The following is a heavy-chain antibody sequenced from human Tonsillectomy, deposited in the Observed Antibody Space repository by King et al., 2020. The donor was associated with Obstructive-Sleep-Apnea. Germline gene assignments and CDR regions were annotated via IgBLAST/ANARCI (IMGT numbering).Heavy chain of an antibody. CDR3: AREDYGDYGLFDY. J-gene: IGHJ4*02. V-gene: IGHV3-33*01. Sequence: QLVQSGGGVVQPGRSLRLSCAASGFTFSSYGMHWVRQAPGKGLEWVAVIWYDGSNKYYADSVKGRFTISRDNSKNTLYLQMNSLRAEDTAVYYCAREDYGDYGLFDYWGQGTLVTVSS. D-gene: IGHD4-17*01. CDR1: GFTFSSYG. CDR2: IWYDGSNK.